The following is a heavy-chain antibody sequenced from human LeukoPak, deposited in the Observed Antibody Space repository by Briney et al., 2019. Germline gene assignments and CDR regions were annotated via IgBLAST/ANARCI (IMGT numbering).Heavy chain of an antibody. CDR2: IWYDGSNK. V-gene: IGHV3-33*06. Sequence: PGGSLRLSCAASGFTFSSYGMHWVRQAPGKGLEWVAVIWYDGSNKFYADSVKGRFTISRDNSKNTLYLQMNSLRAEDTGVYYCAKDHYWSIDYWGRGTLVTVSS. J-gene: IGHJ4*02. D-gene: IGHD3-3*01. CDR3: AKDHYWSIDY. CDR1: GFTFSSYG.